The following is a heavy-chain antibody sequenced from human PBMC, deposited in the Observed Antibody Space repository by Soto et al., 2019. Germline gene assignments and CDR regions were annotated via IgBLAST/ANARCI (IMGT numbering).Heavy chain of an antibody. V-gene: IGHV6-1*01. Sequence: SQTISLTCAISGDSVSSNGAAWNWIRLSPSRGLEWLARTYYRSRWYNDYALFVRSRITVNPDTSKNQFSLQLTSVTPEDTAVYFCAGTTSHQWYYMDVWGKGTTVTVSS. CDR2: TYYRSRWYN. CDR3: AGTTSHQWYYMDV. D-gene: IGHD1-7*01. CDR1: GDSVSSNGAA. J-gene: IGHJ6*03.